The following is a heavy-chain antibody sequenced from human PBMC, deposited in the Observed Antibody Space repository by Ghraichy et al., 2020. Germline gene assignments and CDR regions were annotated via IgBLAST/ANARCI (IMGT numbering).Heavy chain of an antibody. J-gene: IGHJ4*02. CDR1: GGSISSSSYF. CDR3: ARLRVTMRVVVTLFDS. CDR2: IYYSGST. V-gene: IGHV4-39*01. Sequence: SETLSLTCTVSGGSISSSSYFWAWVRQPPGKGLDWIGSIYYSGSTYYNPSLKSRVTISVDTSESQFSLKLSFVTAADTAVYYCARLRVTMRVVVTLFDSWGQGTLVTVSS. D-gene: IGHD3-22*01.